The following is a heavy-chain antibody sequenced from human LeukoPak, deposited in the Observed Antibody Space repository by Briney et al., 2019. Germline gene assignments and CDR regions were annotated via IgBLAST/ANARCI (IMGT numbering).Heavy chain of an antibody. CDR3: ARPKGIRHYYYYMDV. Sequence: SETLSLTCTVSGGSISSGSYYWSWVRQPAGKGLEWIGRIYTSGSTNYNPSLKSRVTISVDTSKNQFSLKLSSVTAADTAVYYCARPKGIRHYYYYMDVWGKGTTVTVSS. CDR2: IYTSGST. V-gene: IGHV4-61*02. D-gene: IGHD1-14*01. J-gene: IGHJ6*03. CDR1: GGSISSGSYY.